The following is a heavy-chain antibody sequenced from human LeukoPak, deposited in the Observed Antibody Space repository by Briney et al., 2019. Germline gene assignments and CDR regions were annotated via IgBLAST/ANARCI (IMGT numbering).Heavy chain of an antibody. CDR2: INDIGNKT. V-gene: IGHV3-23*01. Sequence: GGSLRLSCAASGFNFSNFAMSWIRQAPGKGLEWVSTINDIGNKTYYAGSVRGRFTISRDNSKNRLYLQINSLRAEDTALYYCTKCGLHTFGLWLYWGQGSLVTISS. D-gene: IGHD2-21*01. CDR1: GFNFSNFA. CDR3: TKCGLHTFGLWLY. J-gene: IGHJ4*02.